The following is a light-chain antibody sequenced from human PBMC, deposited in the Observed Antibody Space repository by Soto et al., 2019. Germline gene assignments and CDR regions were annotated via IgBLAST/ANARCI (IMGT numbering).Light chain of an antibody. Sequence: QSVLTQPASVSGSPGQSITISCTGTSSDIGDFNYVSWYQQHPGKAPKLLIYEVIKRPSGISDRFSGSKSGNTASLTISGLQTEDEADYYCSSYTRSITLKFGGGTQLTVL. V-gene: IGLV2-14*03. CDR2: EVI. CDR1: SSDIGDFNY. J-gene: IGLJ2*01. CDR3: SSYTRSITLK.